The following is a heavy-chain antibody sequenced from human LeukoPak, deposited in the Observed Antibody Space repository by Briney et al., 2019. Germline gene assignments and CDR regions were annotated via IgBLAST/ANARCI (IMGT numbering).Heavy chain of an antibody. D-gene: IGHD3-10*01. V-gene: IGHV4-34*01. Sequence: SETLSLTCAVYGGSFSGYYWSWIRQPPGKVLEWIGEINHSGSTNYNPSLKSRVTISVDTSKNQFSLKLSSVTAADTAVYYCARGMKYYYGSGSGDIWGQGTMVTVSS. J-gene: IGHJ3*02. CDR2: INHSGST. CDR1: GGSFSGYY. CDR3: ARGMKYYYGSGSGDI.